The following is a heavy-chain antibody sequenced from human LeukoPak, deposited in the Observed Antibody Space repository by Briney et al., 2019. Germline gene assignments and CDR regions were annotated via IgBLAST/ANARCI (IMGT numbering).Heavy chain of an antibody. V-gene: IGHV3-21*01. D-gene: IGHD2-21*02. Sequence: GGSLRLSCAASGFTFSSYSMNWVRQAPGKGLEWVSSISSSSSYIYYADSVKGRFTISRDNAKNSLYLQMNSLRAEDTAVYYCARDKIDIVVVTAICDYWGQGTLVTVSS. CDR2: ISSSSSYI. CDR1: GFTFSSYS. J-gene: IGHJ4*02. CDR3: ARDKIDIVVVTAICDY.